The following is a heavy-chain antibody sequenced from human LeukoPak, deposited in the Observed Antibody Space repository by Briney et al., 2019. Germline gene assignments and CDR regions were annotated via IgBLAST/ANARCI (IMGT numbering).Heavy chain of an antibody. D-gene: IGHD3-22*01. CDR2: ISGSGSTI. CDR3: AKGTLFLITMIVVAHPMDV. V-gene: IGHV3-11*04. CDR1: GFILSDYY. J-gene: IGHJ6*02. Sequence: GGSLRLSCAASGFILSDYYMSWIRQAPGKGLEWVSYISGSGSTIYYADSVKGRFTISRDNSKNTLYLQMNSLRAEDTAVYYCAKGTLFLITMIVVAHPMDVWGQGTTVTVSS.